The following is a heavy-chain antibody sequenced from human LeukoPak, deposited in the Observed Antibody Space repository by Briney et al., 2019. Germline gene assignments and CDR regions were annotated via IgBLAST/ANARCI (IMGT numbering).Heavy chain of an antibody. D-gene: IGHD6-19*01. J-gene: IGHJ4*02. CDR1: GHTFSSYY. V-gene: IGHV1-46*01. CDR3: ARDLPHPGIAVADPTY. Sequence: GASVKVSCKGSGHTFSSYYMHWVRQAPGPGLEWMGIINPSGGATTYAQKFQGRVTMTRDTSTSTVYMELSSLRFEDTAVYYCARDLPHPGIAVADPTYWGQGTLVTVSS. CDR2: INPSGGAT.